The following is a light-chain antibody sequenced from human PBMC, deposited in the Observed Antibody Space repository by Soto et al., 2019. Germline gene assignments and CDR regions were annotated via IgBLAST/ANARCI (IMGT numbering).Light chain of an antibody. CDR1: QSIRSW. CDR2: KAS. V-gene: IGKV1-5*03. CDR3: QQYKNYPT. J-gene: IGKJ1*01. Sequence: DIQMTQSPSTLSASVGDRVTITCRASQSIRSWLAWYQQKPGKAPKLLIYKASSLESGVPSRFSGSGSGTEFTLTISSLQADDFATYYCQQYKNYPTFGQGTKVEIK.